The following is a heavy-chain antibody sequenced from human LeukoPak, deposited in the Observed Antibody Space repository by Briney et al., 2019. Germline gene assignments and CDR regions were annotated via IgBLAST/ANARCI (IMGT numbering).Heavy chain of an antibody. CDR2: ISWDGGST. V-gene: IGHV3-43*01. J-gene: IGHJ4*02. Sequence: PGGSLRLSCAASGFTFDDYTMHWVRRAPGKGLEWVSLISWDGGSTYYADSVKGRFTISRDNSKNSLYLQMNSLRTEDTALYYCAGELAIAAAGPLDYWGQGTLVTVSS. D-gene: IGHD6-13*01. CDR3: AGELAIAAAGPLDY. CDR1: GFTFDDYT.